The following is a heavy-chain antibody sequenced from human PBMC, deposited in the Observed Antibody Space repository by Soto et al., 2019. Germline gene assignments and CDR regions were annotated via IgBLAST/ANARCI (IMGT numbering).Heavy chain of an antibody. V-gene: IGHV3-48*04. D-gene: IGHD3-10*01. J-gene: IGHJ6*02. CDR2: ISSSGSTI. CDR1: GFTFSSYS. CDR3: ARVKLWFGELGIMDV. Sequence: PGGSLRLSCAASGFTFSSYSMNWVRQAPGKGLEWVSYISSSGSTIYYADSVKGRFTISRDNAKNSLYLQMNSLRAEDTAVYYCARVKLWFGELGIMDVWGQGTTVTVSS.